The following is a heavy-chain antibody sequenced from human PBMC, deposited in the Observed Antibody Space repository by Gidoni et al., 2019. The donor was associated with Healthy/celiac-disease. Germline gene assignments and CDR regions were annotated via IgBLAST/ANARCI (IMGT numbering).Heavy chain of an antibody. Sequence: EVQLVESGGGLVKPGGSLRLSCASSGFTFSNAWMSLVRQAPGKGPEWVGRIKSKTDGGTTDYAAPVKGRFTISRDDSKNTLYLQMNSLKTEDTAVYYCTTESHDSYYYYGMDVWGQGTTVTVSS. CDR3: TTESHDSYYYYGMDV. J-gene: IGHJ6*02. CDR1: GFTFSNAW. V-gene: IGHV3-15*01. CDR2: IKSKTDGGTT.